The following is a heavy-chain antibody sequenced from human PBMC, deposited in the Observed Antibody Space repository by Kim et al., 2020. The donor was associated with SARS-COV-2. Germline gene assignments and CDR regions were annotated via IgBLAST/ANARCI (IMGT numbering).Heavy chain of an antibody. CDR3: ARGDGVVVPAAYDYYYYGMDV. D-gene: IGHD2-2*01. Sequence: ASVKVSCKASGYTFTSYAMHWVRQAPGQRLEWMGWINAGNGNTKYSQKFQGRVTITRDTSASTAYMELSSLRSEDTAVYYCARGDGVVVPAAYDYYYYGMDVWGQGTTVTVSS. CDR1: GYTFTSYA. V-gene: IGHV1-3*01. J-gene: IGHJ6*02. CDR2: INAGNGNT.